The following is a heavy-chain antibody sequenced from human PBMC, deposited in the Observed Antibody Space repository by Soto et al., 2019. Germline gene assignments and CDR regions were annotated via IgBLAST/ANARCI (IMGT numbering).Heavy chain of an antibody. V-gene: IGHV1-3*01. Sequence: QVQLVQSGAEVKEPGASVKVSCRASGYTFTNYAIHWVRQAPGQRPEWMGWLNPGNGNTKYPQKFQGRVTITRDTSASTAYMFLSSLRSEDTAVYYCARDQGIPYCGGDCYSDWYFDLWGRGTLVTVSS. D-gene: IGHD2-21*01. CDR2: LNPGNGNT. CDR1: GYTFTNYA. J-gene: IGHJ2*01. CDR3: ARDQGIPYCGGDCYSDWYFDL.